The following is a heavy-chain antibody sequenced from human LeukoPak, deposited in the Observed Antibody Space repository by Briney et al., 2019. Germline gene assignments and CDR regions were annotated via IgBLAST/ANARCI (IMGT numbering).Heavy chain of an antibody. CDR3: SRLTHSYYSDTSGYYPYYYMDV. CDR2: ISYSGKT. V-gene: IGHV4-39*02. Sequence: PSGTLSLTCTVSAGSVSSSDYYWGWIRQSPGKGLEWIGRISYSGKTYYNPSLKRRVTISVDTSKNHFSLRLSSVTAADTAVYYCSRLTHSYYSDTSGYYPYYYMDVWGEGTTATVSS. D-gene: IGHD3-22*01. J-gene: IGHJ6*03. CDR1: AGSVSSSDYY.